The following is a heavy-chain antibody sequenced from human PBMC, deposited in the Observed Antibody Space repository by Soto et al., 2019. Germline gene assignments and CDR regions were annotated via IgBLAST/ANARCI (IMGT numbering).Heavy chain of an antibody. D-gene: IGHD3-10*01. J-gene: IGHJ4*02. CDR1: GHTFMSYP. Sequence: SVKISSRASGHTFMSYPLHWARQAPGQRHEWMGWMNAGDDITQFSQKVQGRLTFTRDTSAGIGYMELRSLRSEDTAVYYCARYPFTLVRGVIPYLDYWGQGTPVT. CDR2: MNAGDDIT. CDR3: ARYPFTLVRGVIPYLDY. V-gene: IGHV1-3*01.